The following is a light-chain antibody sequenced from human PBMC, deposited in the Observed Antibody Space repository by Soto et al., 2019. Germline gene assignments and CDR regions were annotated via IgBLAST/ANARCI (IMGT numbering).Light chain of an antibody. V-gene: IGLV2-14*01. J-gene: IGLJ2*01. CDR3: SSYTTSTSFIL. CDR2: EVT. CDR1: SSDIGIYKY. Sequence: QSALTQPASVSGSPGQSIAISCTGSSSDIGIYKYVSWYQQHPGKVPKLIIYEVTNRPSGVSNRFSGSKSGNTASLTISGLQAEDEAYYYCSSYTTSTSFILFGGGTKVTVL.